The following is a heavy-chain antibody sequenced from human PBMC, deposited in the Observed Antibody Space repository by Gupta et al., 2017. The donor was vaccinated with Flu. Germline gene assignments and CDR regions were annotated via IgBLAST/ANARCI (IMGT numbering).Heavy chain of an antibody. J-gene: IGHJ3*02. CDR2: ISWNSGSI. D-gene: IGHD3-10*01. CDR1: GFTFDDYA. CDR3: AKDIRWFGELSPPIDAFDI. V-gene: IGHV3-9*01. Sequence: EVQLVESGGGLVQPGRSLRLSCAASGFTFDDYAMHWVRQAPGKGLEWVSGISWNSGSIGYADSVKGRFTISRDNAKNSLYLQMNSLRAEDTALYYCAKDIRWFGELSPPIDAFDIWGQGTMVTVSS.